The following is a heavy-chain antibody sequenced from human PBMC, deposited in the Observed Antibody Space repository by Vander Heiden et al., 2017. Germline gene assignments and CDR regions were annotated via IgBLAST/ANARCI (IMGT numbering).Heavy chain of an antibody. Sequence: EVQLLESGGGLVQPGGSLRLSCEASAFAFSSNAMGWVRQAPGKGLEWVSATNGNGDSTYYADSVKGRFTFSRDNSKNTLYLQMNSLRAEDTAVYYCAKGLISWSHFDYWGQGTLVTVSS. CDR3: AKGLISWSHFDY. CDR1: AFAFSSNA. V-gene: IGHV3-23*01. D-gene: IGHD1-26*01. J-gene: IGHJ4*02. CDR2: TNGNGDST.